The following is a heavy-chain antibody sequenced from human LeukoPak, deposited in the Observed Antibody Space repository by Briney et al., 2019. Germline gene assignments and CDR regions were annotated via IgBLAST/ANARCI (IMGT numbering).Heavy chain of an antibody. CDR1: GYTFTGYY. V-gene: IGHV1-2*02. D-gene: IGHD5-12*01. CDR3: ARDWGSGYYYFDY. CDR2: INPNSGGT. J-gene: IGHJ4*02. Sequence: ASVKVSCKASGYTFTGYYMHWVRQAPGQGLEWMGWINPNSGGTNYAQKFQGRVTMTRDTSISTAYMELSRLRSDDTAVYYCARDWGSGYYYFDYWGQGTLVTVSS.